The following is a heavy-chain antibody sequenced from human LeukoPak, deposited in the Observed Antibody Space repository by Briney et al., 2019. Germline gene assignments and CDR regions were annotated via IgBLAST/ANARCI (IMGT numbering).Heavy chain of an antibody. V-gene: IGHV5-51*01. CDR2: IYPGDSDT. J-gene: IGHJ3*02. CDR3: ARHTLRYYYDSSGPDAFDI. D-gene: IGHD3-22*01. Sequence: GESLKISCKGSGYSFTSYWIGWVRQMPGKGLEWMGIIYPGDSDTRYSPSFQGQVTISADKSISTAYLQWSSLKASDTAMYYCARHTLRYYYDSSGPDAFDIWGQGTMVTVSS. CDR1: GYSFTSYW.